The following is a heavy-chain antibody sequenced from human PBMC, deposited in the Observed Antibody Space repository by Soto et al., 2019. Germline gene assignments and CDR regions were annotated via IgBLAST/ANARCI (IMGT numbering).Heavy chain of an antibody. CDR3: ARDLYYDSSGYYPDY. J-gene: IGHJ4*02. D-gene: IGHD3-22*01. CDR2: IWYDVSNK. Sequence: QVQLVESGGGVVQPGRSLRLSCAASGFTFSSYGMHWVRQAPGKGLEWVAVIWYDVSNKYYADSVKGRFTISRDNSKNTLYLQMNSLRAEDTAVYYCARDLYYDSSGYYPDYWCQGPLVTVSS. V-gene: IGHV3-33*01. CDR1: GFTFSSYG.